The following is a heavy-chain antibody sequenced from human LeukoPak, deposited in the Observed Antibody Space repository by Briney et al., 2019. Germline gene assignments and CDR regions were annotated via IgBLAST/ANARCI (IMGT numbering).Heavy chain of an antibody. V-gene: IGHV3-73*01. D-gene: IGHD3-16*02. CDR2: IRSKANSYAT. J-gene: IGHJ6*03. Sequence: GGSPRLSCAASGFTFSGSAMHWVRQASGKGLEWVGRIRSKANSYATAYAASVKGRFTISRDDSKNTAYLQMNSLKTEDTAVYYCTREDRSYYYYYMDVWGKGTTVTVSS. CDR3: TREDRSYYYYYMDV. CDR1: GFTFSGSA.